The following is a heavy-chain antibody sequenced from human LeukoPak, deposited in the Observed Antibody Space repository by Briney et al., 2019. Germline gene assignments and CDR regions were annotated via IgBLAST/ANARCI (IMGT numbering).Heavy chain of an antibody. CDR1: GFTFRDYY. Sequence: GGSLRLSCAASGFTFRDYYMTWIRQAPGKGLEWVSYISSSSNNIYYTDSVKGRFTISRDNAKNSMYLKMHSLRAEDTAVYYCEGYTGRFPYYLDVWGKGTTVTISS. V-gene: IGHV3-11*04. CDR2: ISSSSNNI. CDR3: EGYTGRFPYYLDV. J-gene: IGHJ6*03. D-gene: IGHD1-26*01.